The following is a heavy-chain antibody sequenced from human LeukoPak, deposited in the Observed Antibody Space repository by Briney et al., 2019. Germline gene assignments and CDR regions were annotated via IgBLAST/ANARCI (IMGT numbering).Heavy chain of an antibody. CDR3: AILGDSSGYYDFDY. V-gene: IGHV1-18*01. CDR2: ISAYNGNT. D-gene: IGHD3-22*01. J-gene: IGHJ4*02. Sequence: ASVKVSCKASGGTFSSYAISWVRQAPGQGLEWMGWISAYNGNTNYAQKLQGRVTMTTDTSTSTAYMELRSLRSDDTAVYYCAILGDSSGYYDFDYWGQGTLVTVSS. CDR1: GGTFSSYA.